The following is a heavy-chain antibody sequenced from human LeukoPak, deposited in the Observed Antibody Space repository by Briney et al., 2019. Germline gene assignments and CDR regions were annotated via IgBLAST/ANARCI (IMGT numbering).Heavy chain of an antibody. CDR1: GGSFSGYY. CDR3: ARLPPTYYYDSSGYYIDDY. V-gene: IGHV4-34*01. CDR2: INHSGST. D-gene: IGHD3-22*01. J-gene: IGHJ4*02. Sequence: SETLSLTGAVYGGSFSGYYWSWIRQPPGKGLKWIGEINHSGSTNYNPSLKSRVTISVDTSKNQFSLKLGSVTAADTAVYYCARLPPTYYYDSSGYYIDDYWGQGTLVTVSS.